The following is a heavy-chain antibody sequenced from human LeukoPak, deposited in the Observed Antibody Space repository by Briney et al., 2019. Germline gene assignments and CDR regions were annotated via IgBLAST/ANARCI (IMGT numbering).Heavy chain of an antibody. CDR3: ARSRLSSSLNWFDP. CDR2: IIPILGIA. V-gene: IGHV1-69*04. J-gene: IGHJ5*02. CDR1: GGTFSSYA. Sequence: ASVKVSCKASGGTFSSYAISWVRQAPGQGLEWMGRIIPILGIANYAQKFQGRVTITADKSTSTAYMGLSSLRSEDTAVYYCARSRLSSSLNWFDPWGQGTLVTVSS. D-gene: IGHD6-13*01.